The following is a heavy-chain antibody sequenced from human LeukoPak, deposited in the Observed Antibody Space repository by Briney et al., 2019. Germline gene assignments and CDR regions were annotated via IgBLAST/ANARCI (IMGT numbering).Heavy chain of an antibody. CDR2: ISYDGSNK. V-gene: IGHV3-30*18. J-gene: IGHJ4*02. CDR3: AKEGYDILTGYYGGFDY. Sequence: SGGSLRLSCAASGFTFSSNSMQWVRQAPGIGLEWGAVISYDGSNKYYAVSVKGRLTISRDNSKNTLYLQMNSLRAEDTAVYYCAKEGYDILTGYYGGFDYWGQGTLVTVSS. D-gene: IGHD3-9*01. CDR1: GFTFSSNS.